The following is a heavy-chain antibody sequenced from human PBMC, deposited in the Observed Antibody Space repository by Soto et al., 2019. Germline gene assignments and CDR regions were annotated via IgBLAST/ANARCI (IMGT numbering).Heavy chain of an antibody. D-gene: IGHD3-22*01. Sequence: GGSLRLSCAASGFTFSDYYMSWIRQAPGKGLEWVSYISSGSSYTNYADSVKGRFTISRDNAKNSLYLQMNSLRAEDTAVYYCARDYYDSSGYDDYNWFDPWGQGTLVTVSS. CDR2: ISSGSSYT. V-gene: IGHV3-11*06. CDR3: ARDYYDSSGYDDYNWFDP. J-gene: IGHJ5*02. CDR1: GFTFSDYY.